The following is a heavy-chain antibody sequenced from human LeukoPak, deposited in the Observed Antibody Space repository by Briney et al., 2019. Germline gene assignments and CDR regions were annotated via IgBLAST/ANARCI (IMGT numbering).Heavy chain of an antibody. V-gene: IGHV3-23*01. D-gene: IGHD3-22*01. CDR2: ISGSGGST. Sequence: GTLRLSCAASGFTFSSYGMSWVRQAPGKGLGWVSAISGSGGSTYYADSVKGRFTVSRDNSKNTLYLQMNSLRAEDTAVYYCAKRVGYYDSSGYLDYWGQGTLVTVSS. CDR3: AKRVGYYDSSGYLDY. CDR1: GFTFSSYG. J-gene: IGHJ4*02.